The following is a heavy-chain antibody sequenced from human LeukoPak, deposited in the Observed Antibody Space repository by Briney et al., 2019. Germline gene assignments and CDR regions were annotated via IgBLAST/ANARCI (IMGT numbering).Heavy chain of an antibody. V-gene: IGHV4-59*01. CDR2: ISYSGNT. Sequence: SETLSLTCTVSGGSISGYYWSWIRRPPGKGLEWIGYISYSGNTNYNPSLKSRVTISLDTSKNQLSLKLSSVTAADTAIYYCARDDSSGRMDVWGQGTTVTVSS. CDR3: ARDDSSGRMDV. J-gene: IGHJ6*02. CDR1: GGSISGYY. D-gene: IGHD3-22*01.